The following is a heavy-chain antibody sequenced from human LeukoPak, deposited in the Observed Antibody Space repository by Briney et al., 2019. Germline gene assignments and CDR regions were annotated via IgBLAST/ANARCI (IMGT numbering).Heavy chain of an antibody. CDR1: GYTFTSYD. Sequence: GASVKVSCKASGYTFTSYDINWVRQATGQGLEWMGWINTNTGNPTYAQGFTGRFVFSLDTSVSTAYLQISSLKAEDTAVYYCARDHSSSWWYNWFDPWGQGTLVTVSS. J-gene: IGHJ5*02. CDR2: INTNTGNP. CDR3: ARDHSSSWWYNWFDP. D-gene: IGHD6-13*01. V-gene: IGHV7-4-1*02.